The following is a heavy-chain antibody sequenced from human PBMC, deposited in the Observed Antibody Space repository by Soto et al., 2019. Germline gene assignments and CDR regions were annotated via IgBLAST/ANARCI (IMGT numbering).Heavy chain of an antibody. Sequence: PSETLSLTCAVYGGSFSGYYWSWIRQPPGKGLEWIGEINHSGSTNYNPSLKSRVTISVDTSTNQFSLKLSSVTAADTAVYYCARGGYGDSNYFDYWGQGTLVTVSS. CDR2: INHSGST. CDR1: GGSFSGYY. D-gene: IGHD4-17*01. CDR3: ARGGYGDSNYFDY. V-gene: IGHV4-34*01. J-gene: IGHJ4*02.